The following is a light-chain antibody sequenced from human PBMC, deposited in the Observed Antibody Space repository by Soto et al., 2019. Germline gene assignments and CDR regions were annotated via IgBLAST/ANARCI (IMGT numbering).Light chain of an antibody. Sequence: IQMTQSPSSLSASVGDRVTITCQASQSISSYLNWSQQKPGTAPKLLTYAASTLQSRIPSRFSSSRSGTDFTLTISSLQPEDFATYYCQHSYSTLGTCCQGTKGDIK. CDR1: QSISSY. CDR3: QHSYSTLGT. J-gene: IGKJ1*01. V-gene: IGKV1-39*01. CDR2: AAS.